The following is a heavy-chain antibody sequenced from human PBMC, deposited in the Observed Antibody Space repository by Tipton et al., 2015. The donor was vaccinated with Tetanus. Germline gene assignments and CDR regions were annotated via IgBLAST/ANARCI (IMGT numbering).Heavy chain of an antibody. Sequence: GLVKPSETLSLTCTVSGGSISTYYWSWIRQPAGKGLEWIGRIYTSGSTNYNPTLRRRVTMSVDTSNNRFSLKLSSVTAADTAVYYCARDVWRYYDSSGYQDHDAFDIWGQGTMVTVSS. J-gene: IGHJ3*02. V-gene: IGHV4-4*07. D-gene: IGHD3-22*01. CDR2: IYTSGST. CDR1: GGSISTYY. CDR3: ARDVWRYYDSSGYQDHDAFDI.